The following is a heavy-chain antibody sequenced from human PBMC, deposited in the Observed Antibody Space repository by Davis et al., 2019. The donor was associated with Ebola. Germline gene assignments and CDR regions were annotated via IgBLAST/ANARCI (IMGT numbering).Heavy chain of an antibody. CDR1: GVSTSTHD. J-gene: IGHJ4*02. CDR2: IYYTGSA. CDR3: SERGSSV. Sequence: PSETLSLTCTVSGVSTSTHDLSWIRQPPGKRLEGIGSIYYTGSAYYNSSLASRATISVDTSKNQFSLKLTSVTAADTAMYYCSERGSSVWGQGTLVTVSS. V-gene: IGHV4-59*03. D-gene: IGHD3-10*01.